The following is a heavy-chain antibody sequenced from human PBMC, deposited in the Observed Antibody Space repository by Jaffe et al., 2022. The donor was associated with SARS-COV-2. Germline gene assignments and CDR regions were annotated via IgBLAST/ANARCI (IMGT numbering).Heavy chain of an antibody. CDR1: GFTFGDYA. V-gene: IGHV3-49*04. Sequence: EVQLVESGGGLVQPGRSLRLSCTASGFTFGDYAMSWVRQAPGKGLEWVGFIRSKAYGGTTEYAASVKGRFTISRDDSKSIAYLQMNSLKTEDTAVYYCTRDYGDRDGMDVWGQGTTVTVSS. CDR3: TRDYGDRDGMDV. CDR2: IRSKAYGGTT. D-gene: IGHD4-17*01. J-gene: IGHJ6*02.